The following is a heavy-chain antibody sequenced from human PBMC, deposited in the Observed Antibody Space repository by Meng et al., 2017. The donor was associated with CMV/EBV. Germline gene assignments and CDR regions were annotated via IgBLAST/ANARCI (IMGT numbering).Heavy chain of an antibody. V-gene: IGHV3-9*01. Sequence: SLKISCAASGFTFDDYAMHWVRQAPGEGLEWVSGISWNSGSIGYADSVKGRFTISRDNAKNSLYLQMNSLRAEDTALYYCAKDIANYYDSSGDLDYWGQGTLVTVSS. D-gene: IGHD3-22*01. CDR1: GFTFDDYA. CDR3: AKDIANYYDSSGDLDY. CDR2: ISWNSGSI. J-gene: IGHJ4*02.